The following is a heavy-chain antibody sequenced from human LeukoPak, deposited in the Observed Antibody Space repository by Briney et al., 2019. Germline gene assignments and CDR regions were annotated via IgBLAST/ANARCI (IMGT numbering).Heavy chain of an antibody. J-gene: IGHJ3*02. Sequence: GGSLRLSCAASGFTFSSYWMHWVRPAPGKGLVWVSRINSDGSSTSYADSVKGRFTISRDNAKNTLYLQMNSLRAEDTAVYYCASLSGYCSGGSCPRGDAFDIWGQGTMVTVSS. V-gene: IGHV3-74*01. D-gene: IGHD2-15*01. CDR3: ASLSGYCSGGSCPRGDAFDI. CDR1: GFTFSSYW. CDR2: INSDGSST.